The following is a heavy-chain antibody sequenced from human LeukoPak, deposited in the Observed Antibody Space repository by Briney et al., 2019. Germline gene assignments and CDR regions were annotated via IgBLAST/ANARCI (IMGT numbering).Heavy chain of an antibody. Sequence: SVKVSCKASGYTFTSYYMHWVRQAPGQGLEWMGGNIPIFGTANYAQKFQGRVTATTDESTSTAYMELSSLRSEDTAVYYCARGYSSGWDFDYWGQGTLVTVSS. V-gene: IGHV1-69*05. CDR1: GYTFTSYY. CDR2: NIPIFGTA. J-gene: IGHJ4*02. CDR3: ARGYSSGWDFDY. D-gene: IGHD6-19*01.